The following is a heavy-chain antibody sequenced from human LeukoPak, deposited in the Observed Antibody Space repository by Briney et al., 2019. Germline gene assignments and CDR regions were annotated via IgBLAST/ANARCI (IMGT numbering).Heavy chain of an antibody. CDR2: IKQDGSEK. V-gene: IGHV3-7*01. Sequence: PGGSLRLSCAASGFTFSSYWMSWVRQAPGKGLEWVANIKQDGSEKYYVDSVKGRFTISRDNAKNSLYLQMNSLRAEDTAVYYCARTIFGVVGYFDIWGQGTMVTVSS. D-gene: IGHD3-3*01. CDR3: ARTIFGVVGYFDI. CDR1: GFTFSSYW. J-gene: IGHJ3*02.